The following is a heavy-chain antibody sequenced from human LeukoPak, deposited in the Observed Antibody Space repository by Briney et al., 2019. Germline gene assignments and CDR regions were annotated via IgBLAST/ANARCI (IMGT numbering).Heavy chain of an antibody. CDR2: IYHSGST. CDR1: GYSISSGYY. J-gene: IGHJ6*04. D-gene: IGHD3-10*01. CDR3: ARDLKYYYGSGSFYYYYYGMDV. V-gene: IGHV4-38-2*02. Sequence: PSETLSLTCAVSGYSISSGYYWGWIRQPPGKGLEWIGSIYHSGSTYYNPSYKSRVTISVDTSKNQFSLKLSSVTAADTAVYYCARDLKYYYGSGSFYYYYYGMDVWGKGTTVTVSS.